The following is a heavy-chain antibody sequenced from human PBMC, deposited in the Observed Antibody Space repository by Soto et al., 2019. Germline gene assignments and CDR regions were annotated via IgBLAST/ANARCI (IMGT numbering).Heavy chain of an antibody. V-gene: IGHV3-33*01. Sequence: GGSLRLSCAASGFTFSSYGMHWVRQAPGKGLEWVAVIWYDGSNKYYADSVKGRFTISRDNSKNTLYLQMNSLRAEDTAVYYCARDNLAGGNVLQSVGVLDALDIWGQGTMVTVSS. CDR3: ARDNLAGGNVLQSVGVLDALDI. D-gene: IGHD2-15*01. J-gene: IGHJ3*02. CDR2: IWYDGSNK. CDR1: GFTFSSYG.